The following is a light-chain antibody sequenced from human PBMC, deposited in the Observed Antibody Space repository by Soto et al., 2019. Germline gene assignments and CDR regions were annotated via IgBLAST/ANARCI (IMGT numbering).Light chain of an antibody. J-gene: IGKJ2*01. CDR1: QSVSSN. V-gene: IGKV3-15*01. CDR2: GAS. CDR3: QQYNNWPYT. Sequence: EIVMTQSPATLSVSPGERVTLSCRASQSVSSNLAWYQQKPGQAPRLLIYGASTRATGIPARFSGSGSGTEFTITISSLQSEDFAVYYCQQYNNWPYTFGQGTKLEIK.